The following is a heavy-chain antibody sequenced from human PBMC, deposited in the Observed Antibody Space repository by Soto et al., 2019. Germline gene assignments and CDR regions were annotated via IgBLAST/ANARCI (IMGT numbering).Heavy chain of an antibody. CDR2: INPNSGGT. Sequence: GASVKVSCKASGYTFTGYYMHWVQQAPGQGLEWMGWINPNSGGTNYAQKFQGWVTMTRDTSISTAYMELSRLRSDDTAVYYCARSGAYYDFWSGSYYYMDVWGKGTTVTVSS. CDR3: ARSGAYYDFWSGSYYYMDV. D-gene: IGHD3-3*01. J-gene: IGHJ6*03. CDR1: GYTFTGYY. V-gene: IGHV1-2*04.